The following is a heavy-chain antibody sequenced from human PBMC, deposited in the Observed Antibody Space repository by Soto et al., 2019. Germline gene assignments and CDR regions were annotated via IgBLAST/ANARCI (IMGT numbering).Heavy chain of an antibody. J-gene: IGHJ5*01. CDR1: RGPISSGGYS. D-gene: IGHD3-10*01. CDR3: ARDNTGSLDS. V-gene: IGHV4-30-2*01. CDR2: IYHTGST. Sequence: PSETLSLTCAVSRGPISSGGYSWSWIRQPPGKGLEWIGFIYHTGSTYYNPSLESRVTISVDRSKNQLYLRLSSVTAADTAVYYCARDNTGSLDSWGQGTLVTVSS.